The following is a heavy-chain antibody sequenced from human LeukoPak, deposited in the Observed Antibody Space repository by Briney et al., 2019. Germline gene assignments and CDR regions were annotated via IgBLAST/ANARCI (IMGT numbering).Heavy chain of an antibody. V-gene: IGHV1-2*02. D-gene: IGHD3-3*02. Sequence: ASVKVSCKASGYTFTGYYMHWVRQAPGQGLEWMGWINPNSGGTNYAQKFQGRVTMTRDTSISTAYMELSRLRSDDTAVYYCASNLTSSFYAFDIWGQGTMVTVSS. J-gene: IGHJ3*02. CDR2: INPNSGGT. CDR1: GYTFTGYY. CDR3: ASNLTSSFYAFDI.